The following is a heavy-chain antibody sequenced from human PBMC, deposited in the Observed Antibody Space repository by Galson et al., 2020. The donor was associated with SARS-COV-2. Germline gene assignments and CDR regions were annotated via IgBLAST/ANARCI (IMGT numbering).Heavy chain of an antibody. D-gene: IGHD3-22*01. CDR2: IYFSGLA. V-gene: IGHV4-30-4*01. Sequence: SETLSLTCTVSGGSINSADSYWSWVRQPPGKGLEWIGYIYFSGLAYYNPSLTSRLTMSVDTSKNQFSLKLTSVTAADTAVYYCARTYYYDSSGYRAPYYFDFWGQGTLVTVSS. CDR3: ARTYYYDSSGYRAPYYFDF. J-gene: IGHJ4*02. CDR1: GGSINSADSY.